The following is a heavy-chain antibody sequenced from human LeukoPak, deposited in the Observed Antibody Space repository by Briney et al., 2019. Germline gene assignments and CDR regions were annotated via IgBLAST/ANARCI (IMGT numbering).Heavy chain of an antibody. V-gene: IGHV3-23*01. CDR2: ISGSGGST. D-gene: IGHD3-22*01. J-gene: IGHJ4*02. CDR3: ASASDYYDSSGYYALFDY. CDR1: GFTFSSYA. Sequence: GGSLRLSCAASGFTFSSYAMSWVRQAPGKGLEWVSAISGSGGSTYYADSVKGRFTISRDNAKNTLYLQMNSLRAEDTAVYYCASASDYYDSSGYYALFDYRGQATLVTVSS.